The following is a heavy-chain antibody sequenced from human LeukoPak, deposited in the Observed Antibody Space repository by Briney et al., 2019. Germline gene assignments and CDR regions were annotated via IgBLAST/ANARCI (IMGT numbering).Heavy chain of an antibody. CDR2: INHSGSA. Sequence: PSETLSLTCTVSGGSISGYYWSWIRQPPGKGLEWIGEINHSGSANYNPSLKSRVTISVDTSKNQFSLKLSSVTAADTAVYYCARGRCSGGSCSPVGWFDPWGQGTLVTVSS. V-gene: IGHV4-34*01. CDR3: ARGRCSGGSCSPVGWFDP. D-gene: IGHD2-15*01. J-gene: IGHJ5*02. CDR1: GGSISGYY.